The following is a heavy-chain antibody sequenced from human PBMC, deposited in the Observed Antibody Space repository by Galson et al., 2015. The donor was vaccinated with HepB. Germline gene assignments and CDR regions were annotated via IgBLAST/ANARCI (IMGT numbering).Heavy chain of an antibody. Sequence: SLRLSCAASGFTFSDHYMSWIRQAPGKGLEWVSYISSSGSVLYHADSVKGRFTVSRDNAKRSLYLQLSSLRVEDTAVYYCARVDSALQYRNSWYVFDYWGQGTLVTVSS. V-gene: IGHV3-11*04. CDR2: ISSSGSVL. D-gene: IGHD6-13*01. CDR3: ARVDSALQYRNSWYVFDY. CDR1: GFTFSDHY. J-gene: IGHJ4*02.